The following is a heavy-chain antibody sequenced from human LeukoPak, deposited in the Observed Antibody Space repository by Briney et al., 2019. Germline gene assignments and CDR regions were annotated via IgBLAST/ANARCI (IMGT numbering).Heavy chain of an antibody. D-gene: IGHD5-24*01. J-gene: IGHJ5*02. CDR2: INPSGSSA. Sequence: ASVKVSCKASGYSFTSYYMHWVRQAPGHGLEWMGFINPSGSSAAYAQKFQGRLTMTRDMFTSTDYMELTSLTSDDTAVYYCARDISVRDAAWWFNPWGQGTLVTVSS. CDR1: GYSFTSYY. CDR3: ARDISVRDAAWWFNP. V-gene: IGHV1-46*01.